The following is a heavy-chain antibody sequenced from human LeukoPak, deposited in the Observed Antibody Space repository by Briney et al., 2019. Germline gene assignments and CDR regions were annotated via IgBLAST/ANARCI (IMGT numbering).Heavy chain of an antibody. J-gene: IGHJ4*02. D-gene: IGHD3-9*01. CDR3: ARELLRYFDWLLSKTYYFDY. CDR2: INPNSGGT. CDR1: GYTFTGYY. V-gene: IGHV1-2*02. Sequence: ASVKVSCKASGYTFTGYYMHWVRQAPGQGLEWMGWINPNSGGTNYAQKFQGRVTMTRDTSISTAYMELSRLRSDDTAVYYCARELLRYFDWLLSKTYYFDYWGQGTLVTVSS.